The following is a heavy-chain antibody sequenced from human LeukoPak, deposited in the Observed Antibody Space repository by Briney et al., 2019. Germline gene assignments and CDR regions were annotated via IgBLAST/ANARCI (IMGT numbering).Heavy chain of an antibody. CDR3: TLDYDFWSGPPFFDY. V-gene: IGHV3-21*01. Sequence: GGSLRLSCAASGFTFSSYSMNWVRQAPGKGLEWVSSISSSSSYIYYADSVKGRFTISRDNAKNSLYLQMNSLRAEDTAVYYCTLDYDFWSGPPFFDYWGQGTLVTVSS. CDR1: GFTFSSYS. CDR2: ISSSSSYI. D-gene: IGHD3-3*01. J-gene: IGHJ4*02.